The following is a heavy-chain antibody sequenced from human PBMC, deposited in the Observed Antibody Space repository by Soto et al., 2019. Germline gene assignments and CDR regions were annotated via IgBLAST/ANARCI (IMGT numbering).Heavy chain of an antibody. CDR2: VSGGGYNT. Sequence: EVQLLESGGGLVQPGGSLRLSCTASGFTFSSYAMSWVRQAPGKGLEWVSGVSGGGYNTYYADSVAGRFTISRDNSKNTLYLQMNSLRAEDTAVYYCAKDPHSWGQGTLVTVSS. CDR3: AKDPHS. CDR1: GFTFSSYA. J-gene: IGHJ4*02. V-gene: IGHV3-23*01.